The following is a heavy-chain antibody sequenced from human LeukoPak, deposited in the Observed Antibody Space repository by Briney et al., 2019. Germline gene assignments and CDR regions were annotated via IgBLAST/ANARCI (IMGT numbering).Heavy chain of an antibody. CDR2: IYTGGGT. D-gene: IGHD1-26*01. V-gene: IGHV4-4*07. CDR1: GGSISTYY. J-gene: IGHJ1*01. Sequence: SETLSLTCTVSGGSISTYYWSWIRQPAGKGLEWIGRIYTGGGTTYNPSLKTGVTMSVDTSQNQFSLKVRSVTAADTAVYYCARGLLGATGYFQHWGQGTLVTVPS. CDR3: ARGLLGATGYFQH.